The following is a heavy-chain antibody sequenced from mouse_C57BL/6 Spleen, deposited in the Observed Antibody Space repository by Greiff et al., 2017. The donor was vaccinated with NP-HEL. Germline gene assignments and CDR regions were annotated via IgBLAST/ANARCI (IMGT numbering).Heavy chain of an antibody. J-gene: IGHJ3*01. CDR1: GYAFSSSW. D-gene: IGHD1-1*01. Sequence: VQLHQSGPELVKPGASVKISCKASGYAFSSSWMNWVKQRPGKGLEWIGRIYPGDGDTNYNGKFKGKATLTADKSSSTAYMQLSSLTSEDSAVYFCARSSQLRGPWFAYWGQGTLVTVSA. CDR2: IYPGDGDT. V-gene: IGHV1-82*01. CDR3: ARSSQLRGPWFAY.